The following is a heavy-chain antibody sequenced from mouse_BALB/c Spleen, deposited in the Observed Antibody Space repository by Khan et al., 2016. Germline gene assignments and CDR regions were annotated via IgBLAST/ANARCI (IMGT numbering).Heavy chain of an antibody. V-gene: IGHV5-15*02. CDR3: ARDYYGSSYWYFDV. CDR2: ISNLAYSI. Sequence: EVELVESGGGLVQPGGSRKLSCAASGFTFSDYGMAWVRQAPGKGPEWVAFISNLAYSIYYADTVMGRFTISRENAKNTLYLEMSSLRSEDTAMYYCARDYYGSSYWYFDVWGAGTTVTVSS. CDR1: GFTFSDYG. J-gene: IGHJ1*01. D-gene: IGHD1-1*01.